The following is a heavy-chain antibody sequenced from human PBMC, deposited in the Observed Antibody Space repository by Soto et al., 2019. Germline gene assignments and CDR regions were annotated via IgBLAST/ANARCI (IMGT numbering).Heavy chain of an antibody. CDR2: IYCSGST. J-gene: IGHJ6*02. V-gene: IGHV4-30-4*01. Sequence: SETLSLTCTVSGGSISSGDYYWSWIRQTTGKGLEWIGYIYCSGSTYYNPSLKSRVTISVDTSENQFSLKLSSVTAADTAVYYCARGERSYYYDSSGYATYYYYGMDVWGQGTTVTV. CDR1: GGSISSGDYY. CDR3: ARGERSYYYDSSGYATYYYYGMDV. D-gene: IGHD3-22*01.